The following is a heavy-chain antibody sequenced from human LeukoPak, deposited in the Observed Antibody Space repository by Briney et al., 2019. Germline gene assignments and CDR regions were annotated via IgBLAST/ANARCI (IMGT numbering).Heavy chain of an antibody. CDR1: GFTFDDYG. Sequence: GGSLRLSCAASGFTFDDYGMSWVRQAPGKGLEWVSGINWNGGSTGYADSVKGRFTISRDNAKNSLYLQMNSLRAEDTALYYCARDGDDYGDQIHDAFDIWGQGTMVTVSS. J-gene: IGHJ3*02. D-gene: IGHD4-17*01. CDR3: ARDGDDYGDQIHDAFDI. CDR2: INWNGGST. V-gene: IGHV3-20*04.